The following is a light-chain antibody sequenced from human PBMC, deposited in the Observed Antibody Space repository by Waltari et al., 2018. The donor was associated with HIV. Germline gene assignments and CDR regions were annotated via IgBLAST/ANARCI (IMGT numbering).Light chain of an antibody. Sequence: FMLTQPHSVSESPGKTVIISCTRDSGNIANNYVQWFQRRPGSAPTTLLYEDRRRPSGVPDRFSGSIDRSSNSASLTISGVMTEDEADYYCQSFDTTNHWVFGGGTKVTVL. CDR1: SGNIANNY. CDR2: EDR. J-gene: IGLJ3*02. CDR3: QSFDTTNHWV. V-gene: IGLV6-57*03.